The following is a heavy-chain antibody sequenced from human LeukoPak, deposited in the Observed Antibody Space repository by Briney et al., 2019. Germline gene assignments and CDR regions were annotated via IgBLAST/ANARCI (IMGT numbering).Heavy chain of an antibody. CDR3: AKDSGRGFLYFDY. CDR2: IQYDGNNK. J-gene: IGHJ4*02. V-gene: IGHV3-30*02. D-gene: IGHD3-10*01. Sequence: GGSLRLSCAASGFTFSSYGMHWVRQAPGKGLEWVAFIQYDGNNKYYGDSVKGRFAISRDNSKNTLCLQMNSLRAEDTAVYYCAKDSGRGFLYFDYWGQGTLVTVSS. CDR1: GFTFSSYG.